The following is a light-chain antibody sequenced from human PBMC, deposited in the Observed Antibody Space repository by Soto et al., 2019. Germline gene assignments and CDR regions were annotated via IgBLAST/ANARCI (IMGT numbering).Light chain of an antibody. Sequence: EIVFTQSPATLSLSPGERATLSCRASQSVSSYLAWYQQKPGQAPRLLIYDASNRATGIPARLSGSGSATDFTITISRLEPEDFAVYYCQQYGTSGTFGQGTKVDIK. CDR1: QSVSSY. CDR3: QQYGTSGT. V-gene: IGKV3-11*01. J-gene: IGKJ1*01. CDR2: DAS.